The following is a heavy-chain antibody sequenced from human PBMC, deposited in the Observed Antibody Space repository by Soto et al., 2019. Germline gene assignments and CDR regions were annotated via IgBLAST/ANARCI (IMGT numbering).Heavy chain of an antibody. CDR3: ATVPSITLFGVVIQNYYMDV. J-gene: IGHJ6*03. Sequence: EVQLVESGGGLVQPGGSLRLSCAASGFTVSSNYMSWVRQAPGKGLEWVSVIYSGGSTYYADSEKGRFTISRDNSKNTLYLQMNSLRAEDTAVYYCATVPSITLFGVVIQNYYMDVWGKGTTVTVSS. V-gene: IGHV3-66*01. CDR2: IYSGGST. CDR1: GFTVSSNY. D-gene: IGHD3-3*01.